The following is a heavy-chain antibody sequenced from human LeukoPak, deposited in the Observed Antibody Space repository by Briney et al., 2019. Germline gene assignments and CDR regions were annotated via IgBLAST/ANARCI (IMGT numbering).Heavy chain of an antibody. CDR2: ISSSNSYI. V-gene: IGHV3-21*01. J-gene: IGHJ5*02. Sequence: PGGSLRLSCAASGFTFSSYSMNWVRQAPGTGLEWVSSISSSNSYIYYADSVKGRFTISRDNAKNSLYLQMNSLRAEDTAVYYCARGITVAGTYWFDPWGQGTLVTVSS. D-gene: IGHD6-19*01. CDR3: ARGITVAGTYWFDP. CDR1: GFTFSSYS.